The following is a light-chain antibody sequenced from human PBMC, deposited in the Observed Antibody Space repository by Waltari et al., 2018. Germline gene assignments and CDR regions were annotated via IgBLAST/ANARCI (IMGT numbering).Light chain of an antibody. CDR2: GKS. CDR3: QQYDIWPYT. V-gene: IGKV3-15*01. J-gene: IGKJ2*01. CDR1: QGISSN. Sequence: EIVMTQSPATLSMSPGETATLSCRASQGISSNLAWYQQKPGQAPRLLMYGKSTRASGFPAGFSGSGSGTECTLTISSLQSEDFATYYCQQYDIWPYTFGQGTKLEIK.